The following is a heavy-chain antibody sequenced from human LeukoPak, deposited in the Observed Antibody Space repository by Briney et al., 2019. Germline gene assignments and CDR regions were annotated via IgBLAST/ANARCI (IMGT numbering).Heavy chain of an antibody. D-gene: IGHD4-23*01. CDR2: IYYSGST. J-gene: IGHJ3*02. CDR3: ARHTGRYGGNPDAFDI. Sequence: KPSETLSLTCTVSGGSISSSSYYWGLTRQPPGKGLEWIGYIYYSGSTNYNPSLKSRVTISVDTSKNQFSLKLSSVTAADTAVYYCARHTGRYGGNPDAFDIWGQGTMVTVSS. CDR1: GGSISSSSYY. V-gene: IGHV4-61*05.